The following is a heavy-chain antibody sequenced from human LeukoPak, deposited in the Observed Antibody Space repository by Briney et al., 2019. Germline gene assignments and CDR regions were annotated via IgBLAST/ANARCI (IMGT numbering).Heavy chain of an antibody. J-gene: IGHJ4*02. CDR1: GFTFSTYY. CDR3: ARELTVGATIDY. Sequence: PGGSLRLSCAASGFTFSTYYMSWVRQAPGKGLEWVSGIYGGGTSYYADSVTGRFTISRDNSRNTLYLQMNRLRGEDTAVYYCARELTVGATIDYWGQGTLVTVSS. V-gene: IGHV3-66*02. CDR2: IYGGGTS. D-gene: IGHD1-26*01.